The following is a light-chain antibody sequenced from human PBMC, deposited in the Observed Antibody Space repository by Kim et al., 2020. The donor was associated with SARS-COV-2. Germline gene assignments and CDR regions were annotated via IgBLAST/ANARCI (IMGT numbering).Light chain of an antibody. V-gene: IGLV3-21*01. J-gene: IGLJ2*01. CDR1: NIGSKS. Sequence: SYELTQPPSVSVAPGKTARITCGGNNIGSKSVHWYQQKPGQAPVLVIYYDSDRPSGIPERISGSNSGNTATLTISRVEAGDEADYFCQVGESTSDHVVFGRGTQLADL. CDR2: YDS. CDR3: QVGESTSDHVV.